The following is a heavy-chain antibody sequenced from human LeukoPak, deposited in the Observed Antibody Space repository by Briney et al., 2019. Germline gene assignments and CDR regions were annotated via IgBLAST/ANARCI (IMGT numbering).Heavy chain of an antibody. V-gene: IGHV1-69*05. CDR3: AGGIAAAGTGYYYYMDV. CDR1: GGTFSSYA. D-gene: IGHD6-13*01. Sequence: GASVKVSCKASGGTFSSYAISWVRQAPGQGLERMGGIIPIFGTANYAQKFQGRVTITTDESTSTAYMELSSLRSEDTAVYYCAGGIAAAGTGYYYYMDVWGKGTTVTVSS. J-gene: IGHJ6*03. CDR2: IIPIFGTA.